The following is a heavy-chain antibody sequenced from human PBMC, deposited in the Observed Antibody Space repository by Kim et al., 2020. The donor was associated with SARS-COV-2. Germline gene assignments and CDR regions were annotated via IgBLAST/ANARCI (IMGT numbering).Heavy chain of an antibody. CDR1: GFTFSSYG. D-gene: IGHD4-17*01. V-gene: IGHV3-33*01. CDR2: IWYDGSNK. J-gene: IGHJ3*02. CDR3: ARPYGDYDGAFDI. Sequence: GGSLRLSCAASGFTFSSYGMHWVRQAPGKGLEWVAVIWYDGSNKYYADSVKGRFTISRDNSKNTLYLQMNSLRAEDTAVYYCARPYGDYDGAFDIWGQGTMVTVSS.